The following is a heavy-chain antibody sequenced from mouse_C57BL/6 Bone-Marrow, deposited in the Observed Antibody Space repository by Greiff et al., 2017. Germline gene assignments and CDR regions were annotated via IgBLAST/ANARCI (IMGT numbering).Heavy chain of an antibody. CDR2: INPNNGGT. V-gene: IGHV1-22*01. CDR3: ARSGYYGSVDY. Sequence: VQLQQSGPELVKPGASVKMSCKASGYTFTDYNMHWVKQSHGKSLEWIGYINPNNGGTSYNQKFKGKATLTVHKSSSTAYMVLRSLTSEDSAVYYCARSGYYGSVDYWGQGTALTVSS. J-gene: IGHJ2*01. D-gene: IGHD1-1*01. CDR1: GYTFTDYN.